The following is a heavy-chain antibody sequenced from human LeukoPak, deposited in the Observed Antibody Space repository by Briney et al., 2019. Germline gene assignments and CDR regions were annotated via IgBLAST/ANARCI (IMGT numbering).Heavy chain of an antibody. CDR2: IYSGGST. D-gene: IGHD3-22*01. CDR1: GFTVSSNY. J-gene: IGHJ4*02. Sequence: PGGSLRLSCAASGFTVSSNYMSWVRQAPGKGLEWVSVIYSGGSTYYADSVKGRFTISRDNSKNTLYLQMNSLKTEDTAVYYCTRHVTNAYDSSGPGPYFDYWGQGTLVTVSS. CDR3: TRHVTNAYDSSGPGPYFDY. V-gene: IGHV3-66*04.